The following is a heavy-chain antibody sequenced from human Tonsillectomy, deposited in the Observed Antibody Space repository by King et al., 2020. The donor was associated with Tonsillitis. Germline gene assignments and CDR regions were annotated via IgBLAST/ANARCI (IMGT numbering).Heavy chain of an antibody. J-gene: IGHJ6*03. CDR2: IHDSGST. CDR3: ARAPNLGYCSSTSCYNYYYYMDV. CDR1: GISISNNY. D-gene: IGHD2-2*01. Sequence: VQLQESGPGLVKPWETLSLTCSVTGISISNNYWSWIRQPPGKGLEWIGYIHDSGSTNYNPSLKSRVTISLDTSKKQFSLKLSSLTAAETAVYYCARAPNLGYCSSTSCYNYYYYMDVWGKGTTVTVSS. V-gene: IGHV4-59*01.